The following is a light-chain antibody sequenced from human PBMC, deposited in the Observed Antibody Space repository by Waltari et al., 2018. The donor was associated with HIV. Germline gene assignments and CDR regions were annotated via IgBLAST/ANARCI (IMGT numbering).Light chain of an antibody. CDR3: QQYYARPWT. CDR2: WAS. CDR1: QNVLYNSNNKNF. V-gene: IGKV4-1*01. Sequence: DIVMTKSAESLAVSLGERATINCKSSQNVLYNSNNKNFLAWYQQKPGQSPKLLIYWASTRESGVPDRFSGSGSGTDFTLTISSLQAEDAAVYYCQQYYARPWTLGQGTKVEIK. J-gene: IGKJ1*01.